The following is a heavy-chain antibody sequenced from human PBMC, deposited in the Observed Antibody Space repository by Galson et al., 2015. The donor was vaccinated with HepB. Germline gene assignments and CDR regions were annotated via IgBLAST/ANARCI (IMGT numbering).Heavy chain of an antibody. CDR2: ISTSNTI. CDR3: ASESPMPLDSYYYAMDV. J-gene: IGHJ6*02. CDR1: GFKVGAYS. V-gene: IGHV3-69-1*01. Sequence: SLRLSCAASGFKVGAYSLSWVRQAPGQGLEWIAHISTSNTIHYAAPVKGRFTISRDEAEHSLSLQMNSLGVDDSAVYYCASESPMPLDSYYYAMDVWGLGTTVAVS. D-gene: IGHD3-10*01.